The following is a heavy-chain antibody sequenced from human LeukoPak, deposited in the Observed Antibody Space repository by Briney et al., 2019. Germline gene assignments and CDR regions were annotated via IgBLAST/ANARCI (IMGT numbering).Heavy chain of an antibody. CDR1: GYTFTSYD. D-gene: IGHD2-15*01. Sequence: ASVKVSCKASGYTFTSYDFNWVRQAPGQGLEWMGWMNPNSGNTGYAQKFQGRVTMTRNTSISTAYMELSSLRSEDTAVYYCAGAGGYCGRISCPYYFDYWGQGSLVAVSS. CDR2: MNPNSGNT. J-gene: IGHJ4*02. V-gene: IGHV1-8*01. CDR3: AGAGGYCGRISCPYYFDY.